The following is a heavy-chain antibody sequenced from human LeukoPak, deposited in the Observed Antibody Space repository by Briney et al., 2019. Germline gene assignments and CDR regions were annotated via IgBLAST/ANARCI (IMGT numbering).Heavy chain of an antibody. J-gene: IGHJ6*03. CDR2: FDPEDGET. CDR3: ARCHYYDSSGYRYYYYYYYMDV. D-gene: IGHD3-22*01. V-gene: IGHV1-24*01. CDR1: GYTLTELS. Sequence: GASVKVSCKVSGYTLTELSMHWVRQAPGKGLEWMGGFDPEDGETIYAQKFQGRVTMTEDTSTDTAYMELSSLRSEDTAVYYCARCHYYDSSGYRYYYYYYYMDVWGKGTTVTVSS.